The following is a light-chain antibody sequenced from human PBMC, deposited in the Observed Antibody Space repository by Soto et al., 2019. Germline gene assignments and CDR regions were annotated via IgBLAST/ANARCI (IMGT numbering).Light chain of an antibody. CDR3: QQSSSTPQS. V-gene: IGKV1-39*01. Sequence: DIQMTQSPSSLSASIGARVTITCRASQTISTFLNWYQQKPGQAPKLLIYAASTLQSGVPSRFSGSGSGTDFTLTISSLHPEDLASYYCQQSSSTPQSFGQGTKLEIK. J-gene: IGKJ2*01. CDR1: QTISTF. CDR2: AAS.